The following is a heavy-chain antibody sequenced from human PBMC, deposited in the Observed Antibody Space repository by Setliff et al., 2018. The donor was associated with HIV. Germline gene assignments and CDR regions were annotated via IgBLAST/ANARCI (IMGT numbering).Heavy chain of an antibody. Sequence: SLKISCAASGFTFSSYEMNWVRQAPGRGLEWVSYISRSGDSIYYAVSVKGRFTISRDNAKNALYLEMNSLRAEDTALYYCARGGFASSGYYRPPFDSWGQGTLVTVSS. CDR2: ISRSGDSI. J-gene: IGHJ4*02. D-gene: IGHD3-22*01. CDR3: ARGGFASSGYYRPPFDS. CDR1: GFTFSSYE. V-gene: IGHV3-48*03.